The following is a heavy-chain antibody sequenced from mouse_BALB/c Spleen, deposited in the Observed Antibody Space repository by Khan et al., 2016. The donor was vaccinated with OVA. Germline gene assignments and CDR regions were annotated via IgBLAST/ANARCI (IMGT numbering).Heavy chain of an antibody. CDR3: ARRNYFGYTFAY. V-gene: IGHV1-77*01. J-gene: IGHJ3*01. D-gene: IGHD1-2*01. Sequence: QVQLKESGAELARPGASVKLSCKASGYTFTDYYINWVKQRTGQGLEWIGEISPDSGDTYHNEKFKGKATLTEDKSPTTDYMQLSSLTSEASAVYFCARRNYFGYTFAYWGQGTLVTVSA. CDR2: ISPDSGDT. CDR1: GYTFTDYY.